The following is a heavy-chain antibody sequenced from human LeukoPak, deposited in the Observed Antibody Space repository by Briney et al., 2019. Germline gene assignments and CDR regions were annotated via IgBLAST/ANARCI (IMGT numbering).Heavy chain of an antibody. Sequence: GGSLRLSCAASGFTFSSYAMTWVRQAPGKGLEWVSTIFGGGGSTFYADSVKGRFTISRDNSKNTLYLQMNSLRAEDTAVYYCAKDMARGYSYGLSDYWGQGTLVTVSS. CDR2: IFGGGGST. D-gene: IGHD5-18*01. V-gene: IGHV3-23*01. J-gene: IGHJ4*02. CDR3: AKDMARGYSYGLSDY. CDR1: GFTFSSYA.